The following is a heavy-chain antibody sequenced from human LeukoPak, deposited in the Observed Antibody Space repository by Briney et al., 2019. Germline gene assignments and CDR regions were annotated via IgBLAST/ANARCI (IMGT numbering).Heavy chain of an antibody. V-gene: IGHV4-4*07. CDR1: GGSISSYY. D-gene: IGHD3-3*01. Sequence: PSETLSLTCTVSGGSISSYYWSWIRQPAGKGLEWIGRIYTSGSTNYNPSLKSRVTMSVDTSKNQFSLKLSSVTAADTAVYYCARLPLLRFLNYYYYMDVWGKGTTVTVSS. CDR2: IYTSGST. CDR3: ARLPLLRFLNYYYYMDV. J-gene: IGHJ6*03.